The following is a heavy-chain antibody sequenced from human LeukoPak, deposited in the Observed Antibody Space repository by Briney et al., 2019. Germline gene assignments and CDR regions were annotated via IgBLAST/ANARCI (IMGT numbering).Heavy chain of an antibody. CDR1: GNSISSGDNY. Sequence: SETLSLTCTVSGNSISSGDNYWSWIRQPAGKGLEWIGRIYTSGSTNYNPSLKSRVTISGDTSKNQFSLKLSSVTAADTAVYYCASLPTYYYGSGSYSWGQGTLVTVSS. CDR2: IYTSGST. CDR3: ASLPTYYYGSGSYS. J-gene: IGHJ5*02. D-gene: IGHD3-10*01. V-gene: IGHV4-61*02.